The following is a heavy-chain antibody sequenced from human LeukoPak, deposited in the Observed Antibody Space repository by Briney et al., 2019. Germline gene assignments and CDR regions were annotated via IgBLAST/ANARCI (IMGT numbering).Heavy chain of an antibody. CDR2: ISYDGSNK. CDR1: GFTFSNYG. Sequence: GGSLRLSCAASGFTFSNYGMHWGRQAPGKGLEWVAIISYDGSNKYYADSVKGRFTISRDNSKNTLYLQMNSLRVEDSAVYYCAKTGNYNWNGFDYWGQGTLVTVSS. D-gene: IGHD1-20*01. J-gene: IGHJ4*02. CDR3: AKTGNYNWNGFDY. V-gene: IGHV3-30*18.